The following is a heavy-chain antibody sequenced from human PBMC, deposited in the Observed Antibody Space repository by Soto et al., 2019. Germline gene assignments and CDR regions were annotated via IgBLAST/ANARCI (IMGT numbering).Heavy chain of an antibody. CDR1: GGSISSYY. CDR3: ARLPVSAANYGMDV. V-gene: IGHV4-59*01. Sequence: SETLSLTCTVSGGSISSYYWSWIRQPPGKGLEWIGYIYYSGSTNYNPSLKSRVTISVDTSKNQFSLKLSSVTAADTAVYYCARLPVSAANYGMDVWGQGTTVT. D-gene: IGHD2-2*01. J-gene: IGHJ6*02. CDR2: IYYSGST.